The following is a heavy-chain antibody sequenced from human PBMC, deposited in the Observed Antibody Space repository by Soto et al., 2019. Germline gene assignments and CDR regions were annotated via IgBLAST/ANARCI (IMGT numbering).Heavy chain of an antibody. V-gene: IGHV3-30-3*01. Sequence: ESGGGVVQPGRSLRLSCAASGFTFSSYAMHWVRQAPGKGLEWVAVISYDGSNKYYADSVKGRFTISRDNSKNTLYLQMNSLRAEDTAVYYCARGRRGVDTAMVRPLFDYWGQGTLVTVSS. D-gene: IGHD5-18*01. CDR2: ISYDGSNK. CDR1: GFTFSSYA. CDR3: ARGRRGVDTAMVRPLFDY. J-gene: IGHJ4*02.